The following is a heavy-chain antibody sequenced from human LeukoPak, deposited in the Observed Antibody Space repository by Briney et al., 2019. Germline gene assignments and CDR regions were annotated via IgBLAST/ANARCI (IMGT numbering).Heavy chain of an antibody. Sequence: PSETLSLTCTVSGGSMSSYYWSWLRQPPGEGLEGIGYIYYSGSTKYNPSLKSRVTISVDTSKNQFSLKLSSVTAADTAVYYCARGARAGYNLEPFDYWGQGTLVTVSS. CDR1: GGSMSSYY. D-gene: IGHD5-24*01. CDR3: ARGARAGYNLEPFDY. J-gene: IGHJ4*02. CDR2: IYYSGST. V-gene: IGHV4-59*08.